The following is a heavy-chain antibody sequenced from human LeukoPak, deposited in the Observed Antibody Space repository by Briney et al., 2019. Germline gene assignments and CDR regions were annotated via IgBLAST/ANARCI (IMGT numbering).Heavy chain of an antibody. CDR3: ARDRTNSHYLDY. Sequence: GRSLRLSCAASGFTFSSYGMHWVRQAPGKGLEWVAVIWSDGSSQYYADSVKGRFTISRDNSKNTLYLQTNSLRAEDTAVYYCARDRTNSHYLDYWGQGTQVTVSS. CDR2: IWSDGSSQ. J-gene: IGHJ4*02. D-gene: IGHD2-8*01. CDR1: GFTFSSYG. V-gene: IGHV3-33*01.